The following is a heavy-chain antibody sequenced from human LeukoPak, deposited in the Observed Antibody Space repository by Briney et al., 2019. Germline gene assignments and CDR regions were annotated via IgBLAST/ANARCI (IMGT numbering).Heavy chain of an antibody. CDR1: GFTFSSYG. J-gene: IGHJ4*02. CDR3: ARDNGDLPYFDY. Sequence: PGGSLRLSCAASGFTFSSYGMHWVRQAPGKGLEWVAVIRYDGSNKYYADSVKGRFTISRDNSKNTLYLQMNSLRAEDTAVYYCARDNGDLPYFDYWGQGTLVTVSS. CDR2: IRYDGSNK. V-gene: IGHV3-33*01.